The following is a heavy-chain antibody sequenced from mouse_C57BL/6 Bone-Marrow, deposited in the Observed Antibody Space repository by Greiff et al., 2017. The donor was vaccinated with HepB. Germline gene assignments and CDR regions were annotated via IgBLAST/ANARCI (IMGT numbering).Heavy chain of an antibody. Sequence: DVKLVESGGGLVQPGGSMKLSCVASGFTFSNYWMNWVRQSPEKGLEWVAQIRLKSDNYATHYAESVKGRFTISRDDSKSSVYLQMNNLRAEDTGIYYCTVSSYALAYWGQGTLVTVSA. D-gene: IGHD1-1*01. V-gene: IGHV6-3*01. CDR2: IRLKSDNYAT. CDR1: GFTFSNYW. CDR3: TVSSYALAY. J-gene: IGHJ3*01.